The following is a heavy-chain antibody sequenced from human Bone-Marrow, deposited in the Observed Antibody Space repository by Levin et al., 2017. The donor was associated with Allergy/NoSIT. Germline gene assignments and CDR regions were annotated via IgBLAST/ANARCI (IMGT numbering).Heavy chain of an antibody. V-gene: IGHV4-39*07. CDR3: GRRGGFSFGGVNFFDY. D-gene: IGHD3-16*01. CDR2: VSSSGRT. J-gene: IGHJ4*02. CDR1: GASLSSNTSY. Sequence: PSETLSLTCTVSGASLSSNTSYWAWVRQPPGKGLEWIGSVSSSGRTSYNPSLKPRVTLSADTSKNQFSLKLSSVTTADTAFYFCGRRGGFSFGGVNFFDYWGQGTLVTVSS.